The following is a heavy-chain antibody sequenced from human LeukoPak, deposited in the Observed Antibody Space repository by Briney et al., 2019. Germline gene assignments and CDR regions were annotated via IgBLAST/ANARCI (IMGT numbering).Heavy chain of an antibody. CDR3: ARAQRTISGMDV. CDR2: MNPHSGGT. D-gene: IGHD2-2*01. CDR1: GYTLTAYY. J-gene: IGHJ6*02. V-gene: IGHV1-2*02. Sequence: ASVKVSCTSSGYTLTAYYIHWVRQAPGQGLEWLGWMNPHSGGTNYAQNFRGRVTMTTDTSINTAYRELTGLTPDDTALYYCARAQRTISGMDVWGQGTTVAVSS.